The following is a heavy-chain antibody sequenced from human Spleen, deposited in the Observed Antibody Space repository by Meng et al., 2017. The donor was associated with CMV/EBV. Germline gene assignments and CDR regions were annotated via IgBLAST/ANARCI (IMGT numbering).Heavy chain of an antibody. CDR2: TYYSGSS. V-gene: IGHV4-39*07. Sequence: SETLSLTCTVSGGSLSSRSYYWAWIRQPPGKGLEWIGSTYYSGSSYYNPSLRSRVTISVDTSKNHFSLKLRSATAADTAVYYCARDPVKVGVRGVLDYWGQGTLVTVSS. D-gene: IGHD3-10*01. CDR1: GGSLSSRSYY. CDR3: ARDPVKVGVRGVLDY. J-gene: IGHJ4*02.